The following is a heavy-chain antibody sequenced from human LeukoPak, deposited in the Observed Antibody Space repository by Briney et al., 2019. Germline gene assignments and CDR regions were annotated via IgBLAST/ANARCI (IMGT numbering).Heavy chain of an antibody. J-gene: IGHJ4*02. CDR1: GFTFTSSA. CDR3: AAGYSSGWLFSY. D-gene: IGHD6-19*01. CDR2: IVVGSGNT. V-gene: IGHV1-58*02. Sequence: SVKVSCKASGFTFTSSAMQWVRQARGQRLEWIGWIVVGSGNTNYAQKFQERVTITRDMSTSTAYMELRSLRSEDTAVYYCAAGYSSGWLFSYWGQGTLVTVSS.